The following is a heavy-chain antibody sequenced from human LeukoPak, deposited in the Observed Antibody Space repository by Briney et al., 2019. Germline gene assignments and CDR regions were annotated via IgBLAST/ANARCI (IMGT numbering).Heavy chain of an antibody. CDR1: GFTLSNAW. J-gene: IGHJ3*02. CDR3: ARGSLYCGGDCYLI. CDR2: VTSKAVGETT. Sequence: GSLRLSCAASGFTLSNAWMNWVRQAPGEGREWGGRVTSKAVGETTDYAAPGKRRFTISRDDSKNTVYLQMNSLKIEDTAVYYCARGSLYCGGDCYLIWGQGTMVTVSS. V-gene: IGHV3-15*01. D-gene: IGHD2-21*02.